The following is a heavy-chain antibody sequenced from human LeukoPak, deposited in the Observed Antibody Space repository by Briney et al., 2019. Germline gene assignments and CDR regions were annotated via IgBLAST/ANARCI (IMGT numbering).Heavy chain of an antibody. V-gene: IGHV3-23*01. CDR3: AKLASYGNY. D-gene: IGHD5-18*01. Sequence: TGGSLRLSCAASGFTFSTYAMTWVRQAPGKGLEWVSLISGTGGSTYYADSVKGRFTISRDNSKNTLYLQMNSLRAEDTAVYYCAKLASYGNYWGQGTLVTVSS. J-gene: IGHJ4*02. CDR1: GFTFSTYA. CDR2: ISGTGGST.